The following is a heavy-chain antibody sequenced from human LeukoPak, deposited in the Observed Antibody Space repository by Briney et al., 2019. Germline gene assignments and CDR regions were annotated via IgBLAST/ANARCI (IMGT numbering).Heavy chain of an antibody. J-gene: IGHJ4*02. CDR1: GYSFTSHW. V-gene: IGHV5-51*01. CDR3: ARRQSGYDYVIDY. CDR2: IYPGDSDT. Sequence: GESLKISCKGSGYSFTSHWIGWVRQMPGKGLEWMGIIYPGDSDTRYSPSFGGQVTISADKSISTAYLQWSSLKASDTAMYYCARRQSGYDYVIDYWGQGTLVTVSS. D-gene: IGHD5-12*01.